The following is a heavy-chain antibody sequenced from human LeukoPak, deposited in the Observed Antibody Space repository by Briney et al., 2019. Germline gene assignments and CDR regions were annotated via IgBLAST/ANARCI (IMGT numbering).Heavy chain of an antibody. CDR2: FSGSGGST. Sequence: GGSLRLSCAASGFTFSSYAMSWVRQAPGKGLEWVSAFSGSGGSTYYADSVKGRFTISRGNAKNSLSLQMSSLRAEDTAVYYCARDRNTDFWSGYYTNYFDYWGQGTLVTVSS. CDR1: GFTFSSYA. J-gene: IGHJ4*02. CDR3: ARDRNTDFWSGYYTNYFDY. V-gene: IGHV3-23*01. D-gene: IGHD3-3*01.